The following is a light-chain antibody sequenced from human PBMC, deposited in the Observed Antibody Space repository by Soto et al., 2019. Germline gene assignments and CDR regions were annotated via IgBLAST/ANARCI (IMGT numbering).Light chain of an antibody. V-gene: IGKV3-15*01. Sequence: EIVMTQSPAPLSVSPGEGATLSCRASQSVSSNLAWYQHKPGQAPRLVLYHVSTRATGIPDRFSGSGSGTEFTLTIASLQSEDFAVYYCQQFYTWPLTFGPGTKVDIK. J-gene: IGKJ3*01. CDR1: QSVSSN. CDR2: HVS. CDR3: QQFYTWPLT.